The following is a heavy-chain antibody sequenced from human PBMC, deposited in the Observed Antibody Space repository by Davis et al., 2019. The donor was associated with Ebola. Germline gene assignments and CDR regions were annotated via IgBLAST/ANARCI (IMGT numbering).Heavy chain of an antibody. V-gene: IGHV3-30*02. CDR1: GFTFSSYG. CDR3: AKVGESEWELRRADY. D-gene: IGHD1-26*01. J-gene: IGHJ4*02. Sequence: PGGSLRLSCAASGFTFSSYGMHWVRQAPGKGLEWVAFIRYDGSNKYYADSVKGRFTISRDNSKNTLYLQMNSLRAEDTAVYYCAKVGESEWELRRADYWGQGTLVTVSS. CDR2: IRYDGSNK.